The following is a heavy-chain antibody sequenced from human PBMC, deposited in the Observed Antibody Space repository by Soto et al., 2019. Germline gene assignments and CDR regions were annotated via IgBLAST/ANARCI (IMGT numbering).Heavy chain of an antibody. CDR1: GFTFSSYA. J-gene: IGHJ4*02. Sequence: EVQLLESGGRLVQPGGSLRLSCAASGFTFSSYAMNWVRQAPGKGLEWVSAISGSGGSTYYADSGKGRFTISRDTSKNTLYLKINSLRAEDTAVYYCAKGSFASGRDSPGYWGQGTLGSVSS. V-gene: IGHV3-23*01. D-gene: IGHD2-21*01. CDR3: AKGSFASGRDSPGY. CDR2: ISGSGGST.